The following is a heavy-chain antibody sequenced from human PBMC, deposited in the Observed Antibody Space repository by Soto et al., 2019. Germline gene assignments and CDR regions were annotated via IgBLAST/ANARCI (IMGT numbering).Heavy chain of an antibody. CDR1: GFTFSSYG. J-gene: IGHJ4*02. V-gene: IGHV3-30*03. D-gene: IGHD5-18*01. CDR3: ASFSRMTDGYD. Sequence: GGSLRLSCAASGFTFSSYGMHWVRQAPGKGLEWVAVISYDGSNRYYADSVKGRFTISRDNAKNTLYLQMNSLRAEDTAVYYCASFSRMTDGYDWGQGTLVTVSS. CDR2: ISYDGSNR.